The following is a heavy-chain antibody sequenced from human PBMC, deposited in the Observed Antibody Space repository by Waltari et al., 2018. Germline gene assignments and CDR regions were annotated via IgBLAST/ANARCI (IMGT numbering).Heavy chain of an antibody. D-gene: IGHD2-2*01. V-gene: IGHV4-4*02. J-gene: IGHJ4*02. CDR2: VHHSGKT. CDR3: AGDRAIGLFFDY. Sequence: QVQLQASGQGLVKPSGTLSPTCAVSGDSISGHYWWSWVRQSPEKGLEWIGQVHHSGKTHYNPSLQSRVTISVDKPKNQFSLNLNSVTAADTAVYYCAGDRAIGLFFDYWGRGTLVTVSS. CDR1: GDSISGHYW.